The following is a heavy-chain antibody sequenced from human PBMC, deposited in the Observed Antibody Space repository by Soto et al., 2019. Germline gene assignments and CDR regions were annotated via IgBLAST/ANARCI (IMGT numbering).Heavy chain of an antibody. Sequence: GGSLRLSCAASGFTFSTYPMSWVRQAPGKGLEWVSGISGSGISAYYTDSVKGRFTISRDNSKNTVFLQMNSLRDEDTAVYYCVKPPVITASYYYYDMDVWGQGTTVTVSS. J-gene: IGHJ6*02. CDR2: ISGSGISA. CDR3: VKPPVITASYYYYDMDV. V-gene: IGHV3-23*01. D-gene: IGHD4-4*01. CDR1: GFTFSTYP.